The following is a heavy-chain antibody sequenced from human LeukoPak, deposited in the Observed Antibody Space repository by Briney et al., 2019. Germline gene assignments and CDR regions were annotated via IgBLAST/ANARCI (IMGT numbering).Heavy chain of an antibody. V-gene: IGHV4-61*02. CDR2: IYTSGST. D-gene: IGHD3-22*01. J-gene: IGHJ3*02. Sequence: KSSETLPLTCTVSGGSISSGRYYWSCIRQPAGKGLEWIGRIYTSGSTNYNPSHKSRVTISVDTSKNQFSLKLCSVTAADTAVYYCAREAVVIDAFDIWGQGTMVTVSS. CDR3: AREAVVIDAFDI. CDR1: GGSISSGRYY.